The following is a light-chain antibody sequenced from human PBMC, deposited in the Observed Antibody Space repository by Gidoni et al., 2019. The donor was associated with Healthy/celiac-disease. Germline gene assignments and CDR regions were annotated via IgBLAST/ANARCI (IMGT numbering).Light chain of an antibody. Sequence: QSVLTQPPSVSAAPGQKVTISCSGSSSNIGNKYVSWYQQLPGTAPKLLIDDNNKRHSGIPDRFSGTKSGTSATLGITGLQTGDEADYYCGTWDSSLSAYVFGTGTKVTVL. J-gene: IGLJ1*01. CDR2: DNN. CDR1: SSNIGNKY. CDR3: GTWDSSLSAYV. V-gene: IGLV1-51*01.